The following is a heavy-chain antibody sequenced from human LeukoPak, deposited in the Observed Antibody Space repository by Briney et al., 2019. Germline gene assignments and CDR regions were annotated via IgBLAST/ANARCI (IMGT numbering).Heavy chain of an antibody. D-gene: IGHD2-2*03. V-gene: IGHV4-39*01. J-gene: IGHJ5*02. CDR3: ARQLKGGYCSTTTCYLGTWTFDP. Sequence: SETLSLTCNVSGDSINNKNYYWGWIRQRPGKGLEWIASVYFGGNTFSNPSLRHRVTISVDTSKNHFSLRLTSVTAADTAVYYCARQLKGGYCSTTTCYLGTWTFDPWGQGTLVTVSS. CDR1: GDSINNKNYY. CDR2: VYFGGNT.